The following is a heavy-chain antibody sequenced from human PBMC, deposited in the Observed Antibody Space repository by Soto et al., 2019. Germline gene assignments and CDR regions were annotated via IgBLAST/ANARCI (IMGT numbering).Heavy chain of an antibody. CDR1: GFTFSSYG. J-gene: IGHJ6*02. CDR2: ISYDGSNK. CDR3: AKDLHGITGTTPRGMDV. Sequence: GSLRLSCAASGFTFSSYGMDWGLQCPGEGLEWVAVISYDGSNKYYADSVKGRFTISRDNSKNTLYLQMNSLRAEDTAVYYCAKDLHGITGTTPRGMDVWGQGTTVTVSS. D-gene: IGHD1-7*01. V-gene: IGHV3-30*18.